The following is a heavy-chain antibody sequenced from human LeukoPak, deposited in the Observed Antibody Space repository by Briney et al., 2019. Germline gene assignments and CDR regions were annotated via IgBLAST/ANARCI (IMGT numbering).Heavy chain of an antibody. CDR2: IYYSGST. J-gene: IGHJ5*02. D-gene: IGHD2-2*01. Sequence: LSLTCSIYDSYISSSSYYWGWIRQPPGKGLEWIGSIYYSGSTYYNPSLKSRVTISVDTSKNQFSLKLSSVTAADTAVYYCARGGRGIVVVPAAPPSWFDPWGQGTLVTVSS. CDR1: DSYISSSSYY. V-gene: IGHV4-39*01. CDR3: ARGGRGIVVVPAAPPSWFDP.